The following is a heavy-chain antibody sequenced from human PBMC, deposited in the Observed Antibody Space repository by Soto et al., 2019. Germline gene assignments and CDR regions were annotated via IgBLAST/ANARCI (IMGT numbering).Heavy chain of an antibody. D-gene: IGHD3-22*01. V-gene: IGHV4-59*06. CDR1: GGSISSYY. J-gene: IGHJ5*02. Sequence: SDTLSLTCTVSGGSISSYYWSWIRQPPGKGLEWIGYIYYSGSTYYNPSLKSRVTISVDTSKNQFSLKLSSVTAADTAVYYCARTSYDSSGTAADPWGQGTLVTVSS. CDR2: IYYSGST. CDR3: ARTSYDSSGTAADP.